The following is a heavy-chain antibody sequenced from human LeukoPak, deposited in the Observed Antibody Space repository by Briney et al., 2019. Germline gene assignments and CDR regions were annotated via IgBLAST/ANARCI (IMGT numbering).Heavy chain of an antibody. Sequence: GGSLRLSCAASGFTFSSYTMNWVRQAPGKGLEWVSSISSGSRYIYYADSVKGRFTISRDNAKNSLYLQMNSLRAEDTAVYYCARGSKDIVLMVYPQDYWGQGTLVTVSS. CDR1: GFTFSSYT. CDR2: ISSGSRYI. J-gene: IGHJ4*02. V-gene: IGHV3-21*01. CDR3: ARGSKDIVLMVYPQDY. D-gene: IGHD2-8*01.